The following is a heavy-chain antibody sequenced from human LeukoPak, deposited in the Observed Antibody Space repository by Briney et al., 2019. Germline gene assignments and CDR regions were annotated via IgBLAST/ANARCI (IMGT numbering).Heavy chain of an antibody. V-gene: IGHV3-53*01. D-gene: IGHD3-10*01. J-gene: IGHJ3*02. CDR3: ARDRRLLYFGELFHDAFDI. CDR2: IYSDGNT. Sequence: PGGSLRLSCAASGFTVSSNYMNWVRQAPGKGLEWVSVIYSDGNTYYADSVKGRFTISRDNSKNTLYLQMNSLRAEDTAVYYCARDRRLLYFGELFHDAFDIWGQGIMVTVSS. CDR1: GFTVSSNY.